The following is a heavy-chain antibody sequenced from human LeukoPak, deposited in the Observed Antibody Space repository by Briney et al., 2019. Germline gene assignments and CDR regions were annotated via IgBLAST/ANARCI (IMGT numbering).Heavy chain of an antibody. CDR2: IISIFGTA. Sequence: SVKVSCTASGGTFSRYGIHWVRQAPGQGLEWVGGIISIFGTANYAQKVQGRVTITTDKPTNKAYMELNRLRVEDTAVYYCARNTVGPTFFDPWGQGTLVPLPS. CDR1: GGTFSRYG. J-gene: IGHJ5*02. CDR3: ARNTVGPTFFDP. D-gene: IGHD2/OR15-2a*01. V-gene: IGHV1-69*05.